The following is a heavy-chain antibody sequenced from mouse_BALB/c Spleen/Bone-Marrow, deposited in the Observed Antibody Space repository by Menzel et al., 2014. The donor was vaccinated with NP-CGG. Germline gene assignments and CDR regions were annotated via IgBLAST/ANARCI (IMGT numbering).Heavy chain of an antibody. Sequence: EVKLMESGGGSVQPGGSLRLSCATSGFTFTDYYMSWVRQPPGKALEWLGFIRNKANGYTTEYSASVKGRFTISRDNSQSLLYLQMNTRREEDSAYYCCARDNNYGTYWFFDVWGAGTTVTVSS. CDR2: IRNKANGYTT. CDR1: GFTFTDYY. J-gene: IGHJ1*01. CDR3: ARDNNYGTYWFFDV. V-gene: IGHV7-3*02. D-gene: IGHD1-2*01.